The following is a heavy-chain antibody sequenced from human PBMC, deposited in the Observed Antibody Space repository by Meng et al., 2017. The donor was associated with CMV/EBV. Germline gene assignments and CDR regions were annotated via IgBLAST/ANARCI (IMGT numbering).Heavy chain of an antibody. D-gene: IGHD2-2*01. CDR2: ISSSGGTT. Sequence: GESLKISCAASGFTFSSYSMNWVRQAPGKGLEWASGISSSGGTTHHADSVKDRFTISRDNSINTLYLQMSSLRPDDTAVFYCAKALCSTTTCTFDYWGQGILVTVSS. J-gene: IGHJ4*02. V-gene: IGHV3-23*01. CDR3: AKALCSTTTCTFDY. CDR1: GFTFSSYS.